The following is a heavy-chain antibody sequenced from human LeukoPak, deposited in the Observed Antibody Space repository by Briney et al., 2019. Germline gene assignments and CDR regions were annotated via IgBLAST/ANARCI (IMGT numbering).Heavy chain of an antibody. CDR1: GFNFSSYA. Sequence: PGGSLRLSCAANGFNFSSYAMHLVGQAPGKGLEWVAVISYDGSNKYYADSVKGRFTISRDNSKNTLYLQMNSLRAEDTAVYYCARDSSSGYDRVYYYYGMDVWGQGTTVTVSS. J-gene: IGHJ6*02. CDR2: ISYDGSNK. D-gene: IGHD5-12*01. V-gene: IGHV3-30-3*01. CDR3: ARDSSSGYDRVYYYYGMDV.